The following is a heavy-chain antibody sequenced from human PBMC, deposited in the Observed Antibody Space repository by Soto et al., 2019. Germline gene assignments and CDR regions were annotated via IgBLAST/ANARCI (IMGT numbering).Heavy chain of an antibody. CDR1: GYTFTSYA. D-gene: IGHD3-3*01. CDR3: ARVQLYYDFWSGYYS. CDR2: INAGNGNT. V-gene: IGHV1-3*01. Sequence: ASVKVSCKASGYTFTSYAMHWVRQAPGQRLEWMGWINAGNGNTKYSQKFQGRVTITRDTSASTAYMELSSLRSEDTAVYYCARVQLYYDFWSGYYSWGQGTLVTVSS. J-gene: IGHJ4*02.